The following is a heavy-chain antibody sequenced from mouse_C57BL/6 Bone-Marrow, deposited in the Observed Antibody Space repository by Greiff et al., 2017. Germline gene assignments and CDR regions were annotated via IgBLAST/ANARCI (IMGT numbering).Heavy chain of an antibody. CDR2: IYPGGGYT. J-gene: IGHJ4*01. CDR1: GYTFTNYW. CDR3: ARGYAMDY. V-gene: IGHV1-63*01. Sequence: VMLVESGAELVRPGTSVKMSCKASGYTFTNYWIGWAKQRPGHGLEWIGDIYPGGGYTNYNEKFKGKATLTADKSSSTAYMQFSSLTSEDSAIYYCARGYAMDYWGQGTSVTVSS.